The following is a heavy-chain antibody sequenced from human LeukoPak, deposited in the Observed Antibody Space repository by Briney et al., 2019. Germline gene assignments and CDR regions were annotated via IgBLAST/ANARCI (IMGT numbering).Heavy chain of an antibody. CDR3: ARDAVVAAAGRATRKVDY. D-gene: IGHD6-13*01. V-gene: IGHV1-18*01. CDR2: ISAYSGNT. CDR1: GYTFTSYG. Sequence: ASVKVSCKASGYTFTSYGISWVRQAPGQGLEWMGWISAYSGNTNYAQKLQGRVTMTTDTSTSTAYMELRSLRSDDTAVYYCARDAVVAAAGRATRKVDYWGQGTLVTVSS. J-gene: IGHJ4*02.